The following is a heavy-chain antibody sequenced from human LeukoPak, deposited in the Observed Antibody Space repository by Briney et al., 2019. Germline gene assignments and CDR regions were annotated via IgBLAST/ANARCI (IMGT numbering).Heavy chain of an antibody. CDR1: GGSISSGSYY. CDR2: IYTSGST. CDR3: AREPSYDFWSGYARVHYYYMDV. J-gene: IGHJ6*03. V-gene: IGHV4-61*02. Sequence: SETLSLTCTVSGGSISSGSYYWSWIRQPAGKGLEWIGRIYTSGSTNYNPSLKSRVTISVDTSKNQFSLKLSSVTAADTAVYYCAREPSYDFWSGYARVHYYYMDVWGKGTTVTVSS. D-gene: IGHD3-3*01.